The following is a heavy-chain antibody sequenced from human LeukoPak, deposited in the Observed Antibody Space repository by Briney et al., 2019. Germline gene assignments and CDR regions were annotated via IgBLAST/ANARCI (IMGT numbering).Heavy chain of an antibody. CDR2: ISSSSSTI. J-gene: IGHJ6*02. CDR1: GFTFSSYS. D-gene: IGHD4-17*01. CDR3: ARLYGDQSLGMDV. Sequence: GGSLRLSCAASGFTFSSYSMNWVRQAPGKGLEWVSYISSSSSTIYYADSVKGRFTISRDNAKNSLYLQMNSLRAEDTAVYYCARLYGDQSLGMDVWGQGTTVTVSS. V-gene: IGHV3-48*04.